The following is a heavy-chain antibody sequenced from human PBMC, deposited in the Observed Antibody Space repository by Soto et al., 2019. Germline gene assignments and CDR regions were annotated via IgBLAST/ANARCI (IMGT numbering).Heavy chain of an antibody. J-gene: IGHJ6*02. D-gene: IGHD6-13*01. V-gene: IGHV3-21*01. CDR1: GFTFSSYS. CDR2: ISSSSIYI. Sequence: GGSLRLSCAASGFTFSSYSMNWVRQAAGKGLEWVSSISSSSIYIYYADSVKGRFTISRDNAKNSLYLQMNSLRAEDTAVYYCARDKLAAADYYYGMDVWGQGTTVTVSS. CDR3: ARDKLAAADYYYGMDV.